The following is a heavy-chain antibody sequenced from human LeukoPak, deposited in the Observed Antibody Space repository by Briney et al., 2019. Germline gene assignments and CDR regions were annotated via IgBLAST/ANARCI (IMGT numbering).Heavy chain of an antibody. J-gene: IGHJ1*01. CDR3: ARKGSIVVVPAAMEYFQH. V-gene: IGHV1-2*04. Sequence: ASVKVSCKASGYTFTGYYMHWVRQAPGQGLEWMGWINPNSGGTNYAQKFQGWVTMTRDTSISTAYMELSRLRSDDTAVYYCARKGSIVVVPAAMEYFQHWGQGTLVTVSS. D-gene: IGHD2-2*01. CDR2: INPNSGGT. CDR1: GYTFTGYY.